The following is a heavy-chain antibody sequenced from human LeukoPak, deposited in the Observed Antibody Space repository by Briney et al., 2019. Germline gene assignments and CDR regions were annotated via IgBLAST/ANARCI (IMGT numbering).Heavy chain of an antibody. CDR2: MNPNSGNT. CDR1: GYTFTGYD. J-gene: IGHJ4*02. CDR3: ARAMYSSGWYANY. Sequence: GASVKVSCKASGYTFTGYDTNWVRQATEQGLEWMGWMNPNSGNTGYAQKFQGRVTMTRNTSISTAYMELSSLRSDDTAVYYCARAMYSSGWYANYWGQGTLVTVSS. V-gene: IGHV1-8*01. D-gene: IGHD6-19*01.